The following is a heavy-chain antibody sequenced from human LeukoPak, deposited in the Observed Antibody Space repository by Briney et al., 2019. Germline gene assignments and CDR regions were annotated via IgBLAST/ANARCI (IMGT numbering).Heavy chain of an antibody. Sequence: GGSLRLSCAASGFSVSNNYMSWVRQAPGRGLEGVSVIYSRGATYYADSVKGRFTISRDNSKNTLYLQMNSLRVEDTAVYYCAARNYWGQGTLVTVSS. CDR3: AARNY. V-gene: IGHV3-53*01. CDR2: IYSRGAT. D-gene: IGHD1-14*01. CDR1: GFSVSNNY. J-gene: IGHJ4*02.